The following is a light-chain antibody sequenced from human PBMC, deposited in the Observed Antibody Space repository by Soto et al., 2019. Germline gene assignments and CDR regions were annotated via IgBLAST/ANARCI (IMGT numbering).Light chain of an antibody. CDR3: CSYAGSNTYV. CDR2: EGT. J-gene: IGLJ1*01. V-gene: IGLV2-23*01. CDR1: SSDVGIYNL. Sequence: QSALTQPASVSGSPGQSITISCTGTSSDVGIYNLVSWYQQHPGKAPKLMIYEGTRRPSGVSHRFSGSKSGNTDSLTISGLQAEDEADYYCCSYAGSNTYVFGTGTKLTVL.